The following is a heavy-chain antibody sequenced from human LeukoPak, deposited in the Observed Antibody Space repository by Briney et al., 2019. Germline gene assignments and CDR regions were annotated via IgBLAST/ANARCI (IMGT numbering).Heavy chain of an antibody. D-gene: IGHD3-3*01. CDR2: IKQDGSEK. CDR1: GYSISSGYY. V-gene: IGHV3-7*01. CDR3: AREYDFWSGLSPPDY. Sequence: ETLFLTCTVSGYSISSGYYWGWIRQSPGKGLEWVANIKQDGSEKYYVDSVKGRFTISRDNAKNSLYLQMNSLRAEDTAVYYCAREYDFWSGLSPPDYWGQGTLVTVSS. J-gene: IGHJ4*02.